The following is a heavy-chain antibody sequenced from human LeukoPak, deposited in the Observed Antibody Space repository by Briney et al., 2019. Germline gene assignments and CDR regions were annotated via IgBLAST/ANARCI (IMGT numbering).Heavy chain of an antibody. J-gene: IGHJ4*02. CDR1: GYTFSSFT. CDR3: ARKKVEPDRYFDH. CDR2: INTNTGNP. V-gene: IGHV7-4-1*02. D-gene: IGHD1-14*01. Sequence: ASVKVSCKASGYTFSSFTMSWVRRVPGQGLELMGWINTNTGNPTYAQGFTGRYVFSLDTSVSTAYLQISGLNPDDTAVYYCARKKVEPDRYFDHWGQGTLVTVSS.